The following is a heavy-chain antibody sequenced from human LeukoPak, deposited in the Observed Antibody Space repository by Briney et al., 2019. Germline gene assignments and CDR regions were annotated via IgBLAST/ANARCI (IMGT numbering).Heavy chain of an antibody. CDR3: ARGYSSGWTNWFDP. CDR1: GYTFTSYG. D-gene: IGHD6-19*01. V-gene: IGHV1-18*01. CDR2: ISAYNGNT. J-gene: IGHJ5*02. Sequence: ASVKVSCKASGYTFTSYGISWVRQAPGQGLEWMGWISAYNGNTNYAQKFQGRVTMTRDTSTSTVYMELSSLRSEDTAVYYCARGYSSGWTNWFDPWGQGTLVTVSS.